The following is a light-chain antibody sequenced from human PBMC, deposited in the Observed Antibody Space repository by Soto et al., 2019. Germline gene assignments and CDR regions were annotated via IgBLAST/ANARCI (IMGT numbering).Light chain of an antibody. Sequence: EIVMTQSPATLSVSPGERATLSCRASQSVSSNLAWYQQKPGQAPRLLIYGASTRATGIPARFSGSGSGTDFTLTISSLQSEDFAVYYCQKYNNCPPFTFGQGTRLEIK. CDR2: GAS. CDR3: QKYNNCPPFT. J-gene: IGKJ5*01. CDR1: QSVSSN. V-gene: IGKV3D-15*01.